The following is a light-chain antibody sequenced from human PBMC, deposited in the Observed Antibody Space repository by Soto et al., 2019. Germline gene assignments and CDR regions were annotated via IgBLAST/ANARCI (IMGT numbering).Light chain of an antibody. Sequence: QSVLNQPPSASGSPGQSVTISCTGANSDVGSYNFVSWYQQHPGRAPKLLIYEVSKRPSGVPDRFSGSKSGNTASLTVSGLQAEDEADYYCSSYAGTNTRYLFGSGTKVTVL. V-gene: IGLV2-8*01. J-gene: IGLJ1*01. CDR2: EVS. CDR3: SSYAGTNTRYL. CDR1: NSDVGSYNF.